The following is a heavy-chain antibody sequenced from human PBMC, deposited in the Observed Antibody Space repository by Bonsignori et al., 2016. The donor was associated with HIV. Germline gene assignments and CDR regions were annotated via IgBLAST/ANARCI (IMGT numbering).Heavy chain of an antibody. V-gene: IGHV1-24*01. J-gene: IGHJ4*01. CDR3: ATRPTADYFSSQFFDY. D-gene: IGHD3-9*01. Sequence: QVQLVQSGPEVKKPGASVKVSCKVSGYSLIELSMHWVRQAPGRGLEWMGGFDPDTSDTTYAQKFQGRVTMTEDTSTDTAYLQLSSLRSEDTAVYYCATRPTADYFSSQFFDYWG. CDR2: FDPDTSDT. CDR1: GYSLIELS.